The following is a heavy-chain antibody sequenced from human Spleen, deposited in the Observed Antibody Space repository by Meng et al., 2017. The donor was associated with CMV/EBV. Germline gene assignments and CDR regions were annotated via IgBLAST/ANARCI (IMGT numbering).Heavy chain of an antibody. CDR1: GFTCSSYA. CDR2: ISYDGSNK. J-gene: IGHJ4*02. Sequence: QVRLVESGGGVVQPGRSLRLSCAASGFTCSSYAMHWVRQAPGKGLEWVAVISYDGSNKYYADSVKGRFTISRDNSKNTLYLQMNSLRAEDTAVYYCARDRDIVVVPAAPDDYWGQGTLVTVSS. CDR3: ARDRDIVVVPAAPDDY. D-gene: IGHD2-2*01. V-gene: IGHV3-30-3*01.